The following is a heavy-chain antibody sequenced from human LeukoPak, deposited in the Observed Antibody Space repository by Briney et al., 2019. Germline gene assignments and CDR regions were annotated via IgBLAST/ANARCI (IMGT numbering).Heavy chain of an antibody. D-gene: IGHD2/OR15-2a*01. Sequence: ASETLSLTCSVSGGSISNYFWGWLRQPAGKGLEWVGRLSASGTTNYNPSLKSRVTISVDTATNQFSLKLRSVTAADTAVYYCARDFSAAFDIWGQGTMVTVSS. CDR2: LSASGTT. CDR3: ARDFSAAFDI. V-gene: IGHV4-4*07. J-gene: IGHJ3*02. CDR1: GGSISNYF.